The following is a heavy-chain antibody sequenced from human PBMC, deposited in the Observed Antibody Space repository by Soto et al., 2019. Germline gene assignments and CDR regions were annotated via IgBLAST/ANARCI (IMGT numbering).Heavy chain of an antibody. V-gene: IGHV1-18*01. CDR3: ARPFGDYGDYAWSLRY. Sequence: QVQLVQSGAEVKKPGASVKVSCKASGYTFSGYAMGWVRQAPGQGLEWMGWISAYNGNTDYAQKFQGRVTMTTDTSTSTAYMELGSLTSDDTAGYYCARPFGDYGDYAWSLRYWGQGTLVTVSS. CDR1: GYTFSGYA. CDR2: ISAYNGNT. J-gene: IGHJ4*02. D-gene: IGHD4-17*01.